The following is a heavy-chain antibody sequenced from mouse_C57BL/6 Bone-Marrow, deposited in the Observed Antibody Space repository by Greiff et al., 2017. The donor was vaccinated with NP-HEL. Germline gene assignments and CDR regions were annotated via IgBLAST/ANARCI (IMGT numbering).Heavy chain of an antibody. CDR1: GYTFTSYT. Sequence: QVQLKESGAELARPGASVKMSCKASGYTFTSYTMHWVKQRPGQGLEWIGYINPSSGYTKYNQKFKDKATLTADKSSSTAYMQLSSLTSEDSAVYYCARWGMWLLRYFDYGGQGTTLTVSS. V-gene: IGHV1-4*01. CDR3: ARWGMWLLRYFDY. CDR2: INPSSGYT. D-gene: IGHD2-3*01. J-gene: IGHJ2*01.